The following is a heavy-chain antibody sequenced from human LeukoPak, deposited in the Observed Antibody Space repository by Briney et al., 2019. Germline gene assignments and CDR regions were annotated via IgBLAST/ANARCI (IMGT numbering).Heavy chain of an antibody. CDR3: AREDCSSTSCHWLDP. Sequence: ASVRVSCKASGYFLSNYGISWVRQAPGQGLEWMGWISGYNGNTVYAQNLQGRVTMTTDTSTSTAYMELRSLRSDDTAVYYCAREDCSSTSCHWLDPWGQGTLVTVSS. D-gene: IGHD2-2*01. CDR1: GYFLSNYG. V-gene: IGHV1-18*01. CDR2: ISGYNGNT. J-gene: IGHJ5*02.